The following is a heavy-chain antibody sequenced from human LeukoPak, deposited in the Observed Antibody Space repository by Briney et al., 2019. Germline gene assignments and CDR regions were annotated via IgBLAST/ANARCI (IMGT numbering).Heavy chain of an antibody. J-gene: IGHJ6*02. V-gene: IGHV3-23*01. CDR2: ISGSAGST. CDR1: GFTFSSYA. D-gene: IGHD6-19*01. Sequence: PGGSLRLSCAAPGFTFSSYAMNWVRQAPGKGLEWVSIISGSAGSTYYADSVKGRFTISRDNSKNTLYLQMNSLRAEDTAVYYCARDLVIAVAGIYGMDVWGQGTTVTVSS. CDR3: ARDLVIAVAGIYGMDV.